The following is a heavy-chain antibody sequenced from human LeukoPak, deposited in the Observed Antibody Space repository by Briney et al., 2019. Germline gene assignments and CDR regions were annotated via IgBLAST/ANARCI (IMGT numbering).Heavy chain of an antibody. CDR2: IYHSGST. V-gene: IGHV4-4*02. Sequence: SETLSLTCAVSGGSISSSNWWSWVRQPPGKGLEWIGEIYHSGSTNYSPSLKSRVTISVDKSKNQFSLKLSSVTAADTAVYYCARTVPGYDYVWGSYRLSSYFDYWGQGTLVTVSS. D-gene: IGHD3-16*02. J-gene: IGHJ4*02. CDR3: ARTVPGYDYVWGSYRLSSYFDY. CDR1: GGSISSSNW.